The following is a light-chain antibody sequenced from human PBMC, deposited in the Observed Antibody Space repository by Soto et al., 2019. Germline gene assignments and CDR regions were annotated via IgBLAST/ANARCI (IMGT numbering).Light chain of an antibody. V-gene: IGLV2-8*01. J-gene: IGLJ3*02. Sequence: QSALTQPASVSGSPGQSITISCTGTSSDVCGYNFVSWYQQHPGKAPKLMIYGVSNRPSGVPDRFSGSKSGKTASLTVSGLQADDEADYYCSSYVGNNHLVFGGGTKLTV. CDR2: GVS. CDR3: SSYVGNNHLV. CDR1: SSDVCGYNF.